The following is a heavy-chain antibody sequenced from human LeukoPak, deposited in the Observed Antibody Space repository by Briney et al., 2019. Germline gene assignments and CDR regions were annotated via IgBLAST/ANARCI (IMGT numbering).Heavy chain of an antibody. CDR2: INPSGGST. Sequence: GASVKVSCKASGYTFTSYYMHWVRQAPGQGLEWMGIINPSGGSTSCAQKFQGRVTMTRDMSTSTVYMELSSLRSEDTAVYYCVAGVQTGGWFDPWGQGTLVTVSS. V-gene: IGHV1-46*01. J-gene: IGHJ5*02. CDR3: VAGVQTGGWFDP. CDR1: GYTFTSYY. D-gene: IGHD1-14*01.